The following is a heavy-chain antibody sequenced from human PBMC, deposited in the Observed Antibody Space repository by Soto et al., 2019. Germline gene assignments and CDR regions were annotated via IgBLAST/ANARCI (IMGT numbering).Heavy chain of an antibody. Sequence: ASVKVSCKASGYIFTSLAMHWVRQAPGQRLEWMGWINAGNGNTKYSQKFQGRVTITRDTSASTTYMELSSLKSEDTAVYYCARSRGYCSGDSCYGDAFDIWGQGTMVTVSS. J-gene: IGHJ3*02. CDR1: GYIFTSLA. CDR2: INAGNGNT. D-gene: IGHD2-15*01. V-gene: IGHV1-3*01. CDR3: ARSRGYCSGDSCYGDAFDI.